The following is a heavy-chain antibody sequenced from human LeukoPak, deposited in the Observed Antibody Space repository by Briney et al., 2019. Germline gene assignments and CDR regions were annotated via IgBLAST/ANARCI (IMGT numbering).Heavy chain of an antibody. V-gene: IGHV3-23*01. CDR1: GFTFSSYA. D-gene: IGHD2-15*01. CDR3: AKDLGYCSGGSCYKLDY. J-gene: IGHJ4*02. Sequence: GGSLRLSCAASGFTFSSYAMSWVRQAPGKGLGWVSAISGSGGSTYYADSVKSRFTISRDNSKNTLYLQMNSLRAEDTAVYYCAKDLGYCSGGSCYKLDYWGQGTLVTVSS. CDR2: ISGSGGST.